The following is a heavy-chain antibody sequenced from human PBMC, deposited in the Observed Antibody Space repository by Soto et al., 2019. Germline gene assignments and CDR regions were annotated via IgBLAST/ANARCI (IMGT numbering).Heavy chain of an antibody. CDR2: LSGSGRSE. CDR3: AKFPYAGFWSGSTEPPSS. CDR1: GSTLGTFV. D-gene: IGHD3-3*01. V-gene: IGHV3-23*01. Sequence: GGSLRLSCVVSGSTLGTFVVSWVRQAPGKGLEWVSSLSGSGRSEYYAESVQGRFTISRDNSKHTVYLQMLSLRVEDTAVYYCAKFPYAGFWSGSTEPPSSWGQGTLVTVSS. J-gene: IGHJ5*02.